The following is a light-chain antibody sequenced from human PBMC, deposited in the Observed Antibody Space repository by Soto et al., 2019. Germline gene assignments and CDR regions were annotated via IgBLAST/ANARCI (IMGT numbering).Light chain of an antibody. CDR2: HAS. V-gene: IGKV1-5*01. CDR3: QQYHNWPVT. Sequence: DIQMTQSPSTLSASVGDRVTITCRASQSISNWLAWAQQKPGTAPKLLIYHASTLESGVPSRFSGSGSGTEFTLTVNSLQSEDIAVYYCQQYHNWPVTFGGGTKVDI. CDR1: QSISNW. J-gene: IGKJ4*01.